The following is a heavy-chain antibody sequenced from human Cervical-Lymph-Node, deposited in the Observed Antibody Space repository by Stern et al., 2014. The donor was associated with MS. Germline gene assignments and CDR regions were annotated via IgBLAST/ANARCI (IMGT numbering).Heavy chain of an antibody. V-gene: IGHV2-70*15. CDR3: ARIGHSSGYYYFDP. CDR2: IDWDDDK. Sequence: QVTLKESGPALVKPTQTLTLTCTFSGFSLSTSGMCVSWIRQPPGKALEWLARIDWDDDKYYSTSLKTRLTISKDTSKNQVVLTMTNMDPVDTATYYCARIGHSSGYYYFDPWGQGTLVTVSS. CDR1: GFSLSTSGMC. D-gene: IGHD3-22*01. J-gene: IGHJ5*02.